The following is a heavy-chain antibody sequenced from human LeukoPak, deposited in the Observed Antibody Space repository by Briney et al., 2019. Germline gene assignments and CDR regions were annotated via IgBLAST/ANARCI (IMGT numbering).Heavy chain of an antibody. D-gene: IGHD3-22*01. J-gene: IGHJ5*02. CDR1: GYTFTDYY. V-gene: IGHV1-69-2*01. CDR2: VDPEDGET. Sequence: ASVKVSCMVSGYTFTDYYMHWVQQAPGKGLEWMGLVDPEDGETIYAEKFQGRVTITADTSTDTAYMELSSLRSEDTAVYYCAAAYDSGGYRDGFDPWGQGTLVTVSS. CDR3: AAAYDSGGYRDGFDP.